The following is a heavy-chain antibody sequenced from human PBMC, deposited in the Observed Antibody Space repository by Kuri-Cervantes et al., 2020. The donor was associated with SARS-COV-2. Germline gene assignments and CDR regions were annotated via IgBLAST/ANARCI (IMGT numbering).Heavy chain of an antibody. Sequence: SVKVSCKASGGTFSSYAISWVRQAPGQGLKWMGGIIPIFGTANYAQKFQGRVTITADKSTSTAYMELSSLRSEDTAVYYCARDRGEQWLVSHYYYYGMDVWGQGTTVTVSS. V-gene: IGHV1-69*06. CDR2: IIPIFGTA. J-gene: IGHJ6*02. CDR1: GGTFSSYA. CDR3: ARDRGEQWLVSHYYYYGMDV. D-gene: IGHD6-19*01.